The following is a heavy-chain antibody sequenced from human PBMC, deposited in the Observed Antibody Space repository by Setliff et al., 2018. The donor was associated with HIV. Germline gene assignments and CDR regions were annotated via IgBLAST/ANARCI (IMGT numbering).Heavy chain of an antibody. D-gene: IGHD2-2*03. CDR1: EFTLSGYS. J-gene: IGHJ4*02. V-gene: IGHV3-23*01. CDR3: AKVDNGHCTSASCRDFDY. Sequence: PGGSLRLSCVASEFTLSGYSMSWVRQVPGKGLEWVSAIDPSGSRIFYSDSVKGRFTISRDNSKNTLYLQMNSLTAEDTAVYYCAKVDNGHCTSASCRDFDYWGQGTLVTVSS. CDR2: IDPSGSRI.